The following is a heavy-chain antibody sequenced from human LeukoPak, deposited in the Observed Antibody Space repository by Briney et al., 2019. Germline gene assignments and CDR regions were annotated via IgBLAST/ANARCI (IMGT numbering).Heavy chain of an antibody. Sequence: PGGSLRLSCAASGFIATNSYMAWVRQAPGKGLEWVSVIYSGGTTNYADSVKGRFTISKDNYKNTLHLQMNSLRAEDTAVYYCASRYSSGWSYYFDYWGQGTLVTVSS. CDR3: ASRYSSGWSYYFDY. D-gene: IGHD6-13*01. V-gene: IGHV3-53*01. CDR1: GFIATNSY. CDR2: IYSGGTT. J-gene: IGHJ4*02.